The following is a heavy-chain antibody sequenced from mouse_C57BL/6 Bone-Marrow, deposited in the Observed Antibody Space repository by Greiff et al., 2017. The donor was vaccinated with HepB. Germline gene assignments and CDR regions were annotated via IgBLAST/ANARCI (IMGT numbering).Heavy chain of an antibody. Sequence: VQLQQSGAELVRPGASVKLSCKASGYTFTDYYINWVKQRPGQGLEWIARIYPGSGNTYYNEKFKGKATLTAEKSSTTAYMQLSSLTSEDSAVYFCARDPYYGNYDTMDYWGQGTSVTVSS. D-gene: IGHD2-10*01. CDR3: ARDPYYGNYDTMDY. CDR2: IYPGSGNT. J-gene: IGHJ4*01. V-gene: IGHV1-76*01. CDR1: GYTFTDYY.